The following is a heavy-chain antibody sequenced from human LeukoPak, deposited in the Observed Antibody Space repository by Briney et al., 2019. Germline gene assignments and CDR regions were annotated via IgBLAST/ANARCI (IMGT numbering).Heavy chain of an antibody. Sequence: SGTLSLTCAVSGGSISSDNWWSWVRQPPGKGLEWIGEIYHSGSTNYNPSLQSRVTISVDKSNNHFSLRLTSVTAADTAVYYCARDCSGGSCYKRGGMDVWGQGTTVTVSS. CDR3: ARDCSGGSCYKRGGMDV. D-gene: IGHD2-15*01. V-gene: IGHV4-4*02. CDR1: GGSISSDNW. CDR2: IYHSGST. J-gene: IGHJ6*02.